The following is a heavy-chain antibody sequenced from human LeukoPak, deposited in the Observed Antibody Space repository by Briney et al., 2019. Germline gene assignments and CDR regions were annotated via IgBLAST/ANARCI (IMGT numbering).Heavy chain of an antibody. V-gene: IGHV1-3*01. CDR1: GYTFTSYA. J-gene: IGHJ5*02. CDR3: ARDRYSSKRVPDWFDP. D-gene: IGHD6-13*01. CDR2: INAGNGNT. Sequence: ASVKVSCKASGYTFTSYAMHWVRQAPGQRLEWMGWINAGNGNTKYSQKFQGRVTITRDTSASTAYMELSSLRSEDTAVYYCARDRYSSKRVPDWFDPWGQGTLVTVSS.